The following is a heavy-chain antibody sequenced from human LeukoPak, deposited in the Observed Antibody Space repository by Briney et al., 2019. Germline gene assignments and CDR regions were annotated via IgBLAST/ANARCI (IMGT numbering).Heavy chain of an antibody. CDR2: IYTSGST. V-gene: IGHV4-61*09. CDR1: GGSISSGSYY. CDR3: ARETMVRFDP. Sequence: SQTLSLTCTVSGGSISSGSYYWSWIRQPAGKGLEWIGHIYTSGSTNYNPSLKSRVTMSIDTSKNQFSLKLSSLTAADTAVYYCARETMVRFDPWGQGTLVTVSS. J-gene: IGHJ5*02. D-gene: IGHD3-10*01.